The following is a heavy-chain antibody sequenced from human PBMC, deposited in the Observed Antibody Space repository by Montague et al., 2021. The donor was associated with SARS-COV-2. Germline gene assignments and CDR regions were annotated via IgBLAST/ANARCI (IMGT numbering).Heavy chain of an antibody. Sequence: SETLSLTCTVYGGSISNYYWRSFRQPPGKGPECIGYNYYSGSNNYNPSLKSRVTISVDTSKNQFSLKLSSVTAADTAVYYCARGGYYDYAFDIWGQGTMVTVSS. V-gene: IGHV4-59*01. CDR2: NYYSGSN. J-gene: IGHJ3*02. CDR1: GGSISNYY. D-gene: IGHD3-22*01. CDR3: ARGGYYDYAFDI.